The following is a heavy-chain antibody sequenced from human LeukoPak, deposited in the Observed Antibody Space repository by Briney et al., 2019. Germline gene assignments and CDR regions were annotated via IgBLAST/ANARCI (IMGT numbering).Heavy chain of an antibody. J-gene: IGHJ4*02. Sequence: GASVKVSCKASGYRFTSYYMHWIRQAPGQGLEWMGVINTSGGSTSYEQKFQDRVTMTRDTSTSTVYMELSSLRSEDTAVYYCARGSRWLGDYWGQGTLVTVSS. CDR2: INTSGGST. CDR3: ARGSRWLGDY. V-gene: IGHV1-46*01. D-gene: IGHD5-24*01. CDR1: GYRFTSYY.